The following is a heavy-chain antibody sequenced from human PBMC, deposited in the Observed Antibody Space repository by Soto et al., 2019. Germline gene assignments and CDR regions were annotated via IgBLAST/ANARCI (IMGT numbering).Heavy chain of an antibody. Sequence: GGSLRLSCVASGFTFNNYAPHWVRQAPGKGLEWVAVISYDGSNKYYADSVKGRFTISRDNSKSTLYLEMNSLRAEDTAVYYCARVSRAMIVVVITVSFDYWGQGTLVTVSS. D-gene: IGHD3-22*01. CDR1: GFTFNNYA. CDR3: ARVSRAMIVVVITVSFDY. J-gene: IGHJ4*02. CDR2: ISYDGSNK. V-gene: IGHV3-30-3*01.